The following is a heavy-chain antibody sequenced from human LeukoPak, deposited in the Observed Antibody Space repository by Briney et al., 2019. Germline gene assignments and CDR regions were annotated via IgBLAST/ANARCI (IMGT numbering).Heavy chain of an antibody. Sequence: ASVKVSCKASGHTFGDHYMRWGRQAPGQGLEWMGWINPNSGATNYAQRFQGRVTTPRDTSLSTGYMELRRLGSADTGVYYCARVLLRTGIPEGFDPWGQGTLVTVSS. CDR1: GHTFGDHY. CDR3: ARVLLRTGIPEGFDP. CDR2: INPNSGAT. D-gene: IGHD1-14*01. J-gene: IGHJ5*02. V-gene: IGHV1-2*02.